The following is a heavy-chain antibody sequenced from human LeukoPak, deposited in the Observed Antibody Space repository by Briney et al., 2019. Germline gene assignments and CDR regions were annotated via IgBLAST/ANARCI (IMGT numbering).Heavy chain of an antibody. CDR3: ARDSGGSQYHAFDY. V-gene: IGHV3-48*03. Sequence: GGSLRLSCAASGFTFSSYEMNWVRQAPGKGLEWVPYISSSGSTIYYADSVKGRFTISRDNAKNSLYLQMNSLRAEDTAVYYCARDSGGSQYHAFDYWGQGTLVTVSS. J-gene: IGHJ4*02. CDR2: ISSSGSTI. CDR1: GFTFSSYE. D-gene: IGHD2-15*01.